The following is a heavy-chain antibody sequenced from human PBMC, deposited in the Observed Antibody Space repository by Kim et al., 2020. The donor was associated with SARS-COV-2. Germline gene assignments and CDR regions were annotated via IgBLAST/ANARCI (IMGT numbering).Heavy chain of an antibody. CDR3: ARYYRFTNDYGDYNWFDP. J-gene: IGHJ5*02. CDR2: IYYSGST. D-gene: IGHD4-17*01. CDR1: GGSISSGGYY. Sequence: SETLSLTCTVSGGSISSGGYYWSWIRQHPGKGLEWIGYIYYSGSTYYNPSLKSRVTISVDTSKNQFSLKLSSVTAADTAVYYCARYYRFTNDYGDYNWFDPWGQGTLVTVSS. V-gene: IGHV4-31*03.